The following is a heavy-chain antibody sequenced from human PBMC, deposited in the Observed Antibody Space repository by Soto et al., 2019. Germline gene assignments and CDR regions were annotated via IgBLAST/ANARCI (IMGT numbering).Heavy chain of an antibody. V-gene: IGHV1-18*01. J-gene: IGHJ3*02. CDR2: ISAYNGNT. Sequence: QVQLVQSGAEVKKPGASVKVSCKASGYTFTSYGISWVRQAPGQGLEWMGWISAYNGNTNYAQKLQGRVTMTTDTSTSTAYMELRSLRSDDTAVYYCAREGEWELLVGGLICCAFDIWGQGTMVTVSS. CDR3: AREGEWELLVGGLICCAFDI. D-gene: IGHD1-26*01. CDR1: GYTFTSYG.